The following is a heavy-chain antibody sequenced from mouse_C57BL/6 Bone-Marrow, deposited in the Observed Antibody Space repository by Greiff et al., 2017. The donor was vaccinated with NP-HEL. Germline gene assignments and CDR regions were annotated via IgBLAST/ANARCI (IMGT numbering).Heavy chain of an antibody. D-gene: IGHD2-4*01. CDR2: IYPRSGNT. Sequence: VQLQQSGAELARPGASVKLSCKASGYTFTSYGISWVKQRTGQGLEWIGEIYPRSGNTYYNEKFKGKATLTADKSSSTAYMELRSLTSEDSAVYFCARSDYDYDVGFAYWGQGTLVTVSA. CDR1: GYTFTSYG. V-gene: IGHV1-81*01. J-gene: IGHJ3*01. CDR3: ARSDYDYDVGFAY.